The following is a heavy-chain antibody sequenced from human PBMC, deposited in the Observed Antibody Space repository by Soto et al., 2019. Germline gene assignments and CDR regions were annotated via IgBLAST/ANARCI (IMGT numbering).Heavy chain of an antibody. J-gene: IGHJ4*02. Sequence: QMQLVESGGGVVQPGRSLRLSCVASGFSFSNHGMHWVRQAPGKGLEWVAVISYDGSNKDYVESVKGRFTISRDNSKKTLYLQINSLRVEDTAVFYCARNSRATVAGAPDYWGQGTLVTVSS. D-gene: IGHD6-19*01. CDR1: GFSFSNHG. CDR2: ISYDGSNK. V-gene: IGHV3-30*03. CDR3: ARNSRATVAGAPDY.